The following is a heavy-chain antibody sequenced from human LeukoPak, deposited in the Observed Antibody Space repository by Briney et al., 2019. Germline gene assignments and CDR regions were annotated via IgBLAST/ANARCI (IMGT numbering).Heavy chain of an antibody. J-gene: IGHJ4*02. CDR2: ISYDGSNK. CDR3: ARDVKDIVVVPAAMGGNFDY. CDR1: GFTFSSYA. D-gene: IGHD2-2*01. V-gene: IGHV3-30-3*01. Sequence: GGSLRLSCAASGFTFSSYAMHWVRQAPGKGLEWVAVISYDGSNKYYADSVKGRFTISRDNAKNSLYLQMNSLRAEDTAVYYCARDVKDIVVVPAAMGGNFDYWGQGTLVTVSS.